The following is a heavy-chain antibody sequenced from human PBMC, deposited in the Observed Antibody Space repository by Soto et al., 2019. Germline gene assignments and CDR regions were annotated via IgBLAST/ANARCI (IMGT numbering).Heavy chain of an antibody. CDR1: GGSISSSSYY. D-gene: IGHD2-2*01. CDR2: IYYSGST. Sequence: LQLQESGPGLVKPSETLSLTCTVSGGSISSSSYYWGWIRQPPGKGLEWIGSIYYSGSTYYNPSLKSRVTISVDTSKNQFSLKLSSVTAADTAVYYCARQGIIVVVPAAIRWFDPWGQGTLVTVSS. J-gene: IGHJ5*02. CDR3: ARQGIIVVVPAAIRWFDP. V-gene: IGHV4-39*01.